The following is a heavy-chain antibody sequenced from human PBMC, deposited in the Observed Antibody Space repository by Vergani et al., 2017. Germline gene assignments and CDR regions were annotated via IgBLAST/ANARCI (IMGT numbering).Heavy chain of an antibody. V-gene: IGHV1-8*01. CDR1: GYTFTSYD. J-gene: IGHJ6*02. CDR2: MNPNSGNT. CDR3: ARDRMGSYFHYYYYYGMDV. D-gene: IGHD1-26*01. Sequence: QVQLVQSGAEVKKPGASVKVSCKASGYTFTSYDINWVRQATGQGLEWMGWMNPNSGNTGYAQKFQGRVTMTRNTSISTAYMELSSLRSEDTAVYYCARDRMGSYFHYYYYYGMDVWGQGTTVTVSS.